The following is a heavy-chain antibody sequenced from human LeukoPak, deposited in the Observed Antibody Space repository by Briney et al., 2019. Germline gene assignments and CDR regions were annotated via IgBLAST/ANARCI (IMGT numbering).Heavy chain of an antibody. CDR1: GFTFNTYN. CDR3: ARLYDGSAYHADHFDC. V-gene: IGHV3-21*01. D-gene: IGHD3-22*01. Sequence: PGGSLRLSCAGSGFTFNTYNMNWVRQAPGKGLEWVSSISSSSSYIYYADSVKGRFTISRDNAKNSLYLQMNSLRAEDTAVYYCARLYDGSAYHADHFDCWGQGTLVIVSS. J-gene: IGHJ4*02. CDR2: ISSSSSYI.